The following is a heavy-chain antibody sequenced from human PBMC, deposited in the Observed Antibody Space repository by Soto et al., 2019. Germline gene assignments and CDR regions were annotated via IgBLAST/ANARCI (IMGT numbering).Heavy chain of an antibody. CDR2: ISYDGSNK. CDR3: AREERAAFPTSLTSFDY. D-gene: IGHD1-1*01. CDR1: GFTFSSYA. V-gene: IGHV3-30-3*01. Sequence: GGSLRLSCAASGFTFSSYAMHWVRQARGKGLEWGAVISYDGSNKYYADSVKGRFTISRDNAKNTLYLQMNSLRAEDTAVYYCAREERAAFPTSLTSFDYWGQGTLVTVSS. J-gene: IGHJ4*02.